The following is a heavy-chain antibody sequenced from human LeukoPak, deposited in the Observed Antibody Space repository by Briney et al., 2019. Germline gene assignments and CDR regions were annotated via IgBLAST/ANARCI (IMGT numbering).Heavy chain of an antibody. CDR2: LSSSGSTI. V-gene: IGHV3-11*01. Sequence: GSLRLSCAGSGFTFSDHYMSWIRQAPGQGLERVSYLSSSGSTIYYADSVKGRFTISRDNAKNSLYLQMNSLRAEDTAVYYCARQKDIVVVPAAPIDYWGQGTLVTVSS. CDR3: ARQKDIVVVPAAPIDY. D-gene: IGHD2-2*01. CDR1: GFTFSDHY. J-gene: IGHJ4*02.